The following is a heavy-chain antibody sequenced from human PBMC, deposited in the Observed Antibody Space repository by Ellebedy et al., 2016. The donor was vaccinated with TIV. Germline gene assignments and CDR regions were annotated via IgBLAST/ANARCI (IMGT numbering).Heavy chain of an antibody. D-gene: IGHD6-13*01. CDR2: IKQDGSDT. CDR1: GFTFSSFW. V-gene: IGHV3-7*03. CDR3: AGSSGWSGEGGS. J-gene: IGHJ5*02. Sequence: GGSLRLSXAASGFTFSSFWMTWFRQAPGKGLEWVANIKQDGSDTNYVDSVKGRFTISRDNTKNTLYLHMSSLRDEDTAVYYCAGSSGWSGEGGSWGQGTLVIVSS.